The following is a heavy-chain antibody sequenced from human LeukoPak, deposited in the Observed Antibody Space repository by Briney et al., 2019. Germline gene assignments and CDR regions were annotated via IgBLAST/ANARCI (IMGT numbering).Heavy chain of an antibody. Sequence: TSETLSLTCAVSGYSISGDSYWGWIWQPPGKGLDWIGGINHSGTTYYNPSLKSRVTISVDTSKNQFSLILTSVTAADTAVYYCARAHFCSGGSCHSVSDYWGQGTLVTVSS. CDR3: ARAHFCSGGSCHSVSDY. V-gene: IGHV4-38-2*01. J-gene: IGHJ4*02. D-gene: IGHD2-15*01. CDR1: GYSISGDSY. CDR2: INHSGTT.